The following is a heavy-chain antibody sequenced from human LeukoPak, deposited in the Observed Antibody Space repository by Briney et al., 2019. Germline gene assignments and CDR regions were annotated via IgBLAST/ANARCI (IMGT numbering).Heavy chain of an antibody. CDR2: INHSGST. CDR3: ARHAQYYGRYGWFDP. Sequence: SETLSLTCTVSGGSISSYYWSWIRQPPGKGLEWIGEINHSGSTNYNPSLKSRVTISVDTSKNQFSLKLSSVTAADTAVYYCARHAQYYGRYGWFDPWGQGTLVTVSS. V-gene: IGHV4-34*01. J-gene: IGHJ5*02. CDR1: GGSISSYY. D-gene: IGHD3-10*01.